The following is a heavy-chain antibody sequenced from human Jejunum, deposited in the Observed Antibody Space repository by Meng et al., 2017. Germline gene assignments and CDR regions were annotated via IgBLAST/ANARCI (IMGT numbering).Heavy chain of an antibody. CDR3: ARAWN. CDR1: GFTISSFW. CDR2: INQDGSEK. D-gene: IGHD1-1*01. V-gene: IGHV3-7*04. J-gene: IGHJ4*02. Sequence: GESLKISCAASGFTISSFWMSWVRQAPGKGLEWVANINQDGSEKYYVDSVKGRFTISRDNAENSLYLQMNSLRAEDTGVYYCARAWNWGQGTPVTVSS.